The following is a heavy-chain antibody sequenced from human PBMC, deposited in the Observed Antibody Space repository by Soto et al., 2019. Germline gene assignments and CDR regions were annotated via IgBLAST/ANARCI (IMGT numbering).Heavy chain of an antibody. Sequence: QVQLVESGGGVVQPGRSLRLSCAASGFTFSSYGMHWVRQAPGKGLKWVAVIWYDGSNKYYADSVKGRFTISRDNSKNTLYLQMNSLRVEDTAVYYCARGSVRKTDFDYWGQGTLVTVSS. D-gene: IGHD1-1*01. CDR3: ARGSVRKTDFDY. CDR2: IWYDGSNK. V-gene: IGHV3-33*01. CDR1: GFTFSSYG. J-gene: IGHJ4*02.